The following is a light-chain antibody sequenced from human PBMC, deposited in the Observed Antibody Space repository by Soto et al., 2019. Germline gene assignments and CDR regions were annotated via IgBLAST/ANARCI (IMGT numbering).Light chain of an antibody. V-gene: IGKV3-20*01. CDR3: QQYGSSLLFT. CDR1: QSVSSSY. CDR2: GAS. J-gene: IGKJ3*01. Sequence: EIVLTQSPGTLSLSPGERATLSCRASQSVSSSYLAWYQQKPGQAPRLLIYGASSRATGIPDRFSGSGSGTDFTLTISRLEPADFAVYYCQQYGSSLLFTLGPGTKVDIK.